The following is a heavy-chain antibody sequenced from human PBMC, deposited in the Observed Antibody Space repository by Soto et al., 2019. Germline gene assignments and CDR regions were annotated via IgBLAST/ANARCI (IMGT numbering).Heavy chain of an antibody. Sequence: EVQLVESGGGLVQPGGSLRLSCAASGFTFSSYSMNWVRQAPGKGLEWVSYISSSSSTIYYADSVKGRFTISRDNAKNSLYLQMNSLRAEDTAVYYCARDSGYDYAWFDPWGQGTLVTVSS. V-gene: IGHV3-48*01. CDR1: GFTFSSYS. D-gene: IGHD5-12*01. CDR2: ISSSSSTI. CDR3: ARDSGYDYAWFDP. J-gene: IGHJ5*02.